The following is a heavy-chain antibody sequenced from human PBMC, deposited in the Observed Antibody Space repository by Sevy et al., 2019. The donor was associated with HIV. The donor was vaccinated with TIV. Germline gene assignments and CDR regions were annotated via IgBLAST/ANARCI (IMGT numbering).Heavy chain of an antibody. CDR1: GYTFTSYG. J-gene: IGHJ6*02. D-gene: IGHD3-9*01. Sequence: ASVKVSCKASGYTFTSYGISWVRQAPGQGLEWMGWISAYNGNTNYAQKLQGRVTMTTDTSTSTAYMGLRSLRSDDTAVYYCAREGYYDILSDYYYGMDVWGQGTTVTVSS. CDR2: ISAYNGNT. V-gene: IGHV1-18*01. CDR3: AREGYYDILSDYYYGMDV.